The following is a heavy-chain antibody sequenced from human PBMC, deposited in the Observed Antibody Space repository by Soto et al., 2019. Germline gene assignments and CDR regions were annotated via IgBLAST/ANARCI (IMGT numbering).Heavy chain of an antibody. Sequence: SETLSLTCAVSGGSISSSNWWSWVRQPPGKWLEWIGEIYHSGSTNYNPSLKSRVTISVDKSKNQFSLKLSSVHAADTAVYYCARVKDIVVVPAAMWGHWWSDPWGQGTLVTVSS. CDR2: IYHSGST. CDR3: ARVKDIVVVPAAMWGHWWSDP. CDR1: GGSISSSNW. V-gene: IGHV4-4*02. D-gene: IGHD2-2*01. J-gene: IGHJ5*02.